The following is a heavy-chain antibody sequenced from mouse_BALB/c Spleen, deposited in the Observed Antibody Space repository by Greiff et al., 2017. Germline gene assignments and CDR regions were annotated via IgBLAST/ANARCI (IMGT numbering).Heavy chain of an antibody. J-gene: IGHJ3*01. D-gene: IGHD2-14*01. CDR1: GFSLTGYG. CDR2: IWGDGST. CDR3: AKWGYDEGAFAY. V-gene: IGHV2-6-7*01. Sequence: VQRVESGPGLVAPSQSLSITCTVSGFSLTGYGVNWVRQPPGKGLEWLGMIWGDGSTDYNSALKSRLSISKDNSKSQVFLKLNSLQTDDTATYYCAKWGYDEGAFAYWGQGTLVTVSA.